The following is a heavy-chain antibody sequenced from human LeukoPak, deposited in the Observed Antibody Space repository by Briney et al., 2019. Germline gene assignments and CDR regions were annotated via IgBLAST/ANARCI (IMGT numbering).Heavy chain of an antibody. CDR2: ISSSSSYI. D-gene: IGHD3-10*01. J-gene: IGHJ4*02. V-gene: IGHV3-21*01. Sequence: GGSLRLSCAACGFTFSSYIMNWVRQAPGKGLEWVSSISSSSSYIYYADSVKGRFTISRDNAKNSLYLQMNSLRAEDTAVYYCARMVRGVISDYWGQGTLVTVSS. CDR1: GFTFSSYI. CDR3: ARMVRGVISDY.